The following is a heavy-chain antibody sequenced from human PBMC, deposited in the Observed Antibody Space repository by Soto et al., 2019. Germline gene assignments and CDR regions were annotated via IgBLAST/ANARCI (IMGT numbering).Heavy chain of an antibody. CDR2: ISAYNGNT. CDR1: GYTFTSYG. D-gene: IGHD6-13*01. V-gene: IGHV1-18*01. Sequence: ASVKVSCKASGYTFTSYGISWVRQAPGQGLEWMGWISAYNGNTNYAQKLQGRVTMTTDTSTSTAYMELRSLRFDDTAVYYCARGDSSSWRYDAFDIWGQGTMVTVSS. CDR3: ARGDSSSWRYDAFDI. J-gene: IGHJ3*02.